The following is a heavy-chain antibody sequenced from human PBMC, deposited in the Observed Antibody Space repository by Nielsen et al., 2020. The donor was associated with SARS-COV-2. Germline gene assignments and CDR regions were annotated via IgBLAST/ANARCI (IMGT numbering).Heavy chain of an antibody. D-gene: IGHD1-26*01. CDR1: GFTFSSYG. J-gene: IGHJ4*02. V-gene: IGHV3-30*03. CDR2: ISYDGSNK. CDR3: AREGGVGATGLDY. Sequence: GESLKISCAASGFTFSSYGMHWVRQAPGKGLEWVAVISYDGSNKYYADSVKGRFTISRDNSKNTLYLQMNSLRAEDTAVYYCAREGGVGATGLDYWGQGTLVTVSS.